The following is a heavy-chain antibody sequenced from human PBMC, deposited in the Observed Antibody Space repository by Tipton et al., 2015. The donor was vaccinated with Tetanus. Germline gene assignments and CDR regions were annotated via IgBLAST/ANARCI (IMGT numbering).Heavy chain of an antibody. D-gene: IGHD3-16*01. CDR2: IDYNGST. Sequence: TLSLTCTISGGSISRYYWAWIRQTPGKGLEWIGYIDYNGSTKYNPSLRSRVTLSLDTSKNQISLNLTSVTAADTAVYYCARDQGGGRVARLNWFDPWGQGTLVTVSS. J-gene: IGHJ5*02. CDR1: GGSISRYY. V-gene: IGHV4-4*08. CDR3: ARDQGGGRVARLNWFDP.